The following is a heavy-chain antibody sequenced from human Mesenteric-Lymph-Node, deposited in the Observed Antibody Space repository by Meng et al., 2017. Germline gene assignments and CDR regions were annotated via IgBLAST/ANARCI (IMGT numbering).Heavy chain of an antibody. D-gene: IGHD3-10*01. J-gene: IGHJ4*02. Sequence: QGQLQESGPGLVKPSETLSLTCTVSGGSISSYYWSWIRQPPGKGLKWIGHIYYSGSTNYNPSLKSRVTISVDTSKNQFSLKLSSVTATDTAVYYCARQSGYFDYWGQGTLVTVSS. CDR2: IYYSGST. V-gene: IGHV4-59*08. CDR3: ARQSGYFDY. CDR1: GGSISSYY.